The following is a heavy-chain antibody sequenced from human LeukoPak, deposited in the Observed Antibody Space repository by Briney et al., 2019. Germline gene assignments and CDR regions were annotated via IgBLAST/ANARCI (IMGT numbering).Heavy chain of an antibody. V-gene: IGHV5-51*01. D-gene: IGHD2-15*01. CDR3: ARIRRGLDCSGGSCSGYYFDY. CDR1: GFRFSDQW. J-gene: IGHJ4*02. Sequence: GESLKISCKASGFRFSDQWIGWVRQKPGKDLEWMGIIYPDGSHTAYSPSFQGQVTISADRSITTAYLQWSSLKASDTAMYYCARIRRGLDCSGGSCSGYYFDYWGQGTLVTVSS. CDR2: IYPDGSHT.